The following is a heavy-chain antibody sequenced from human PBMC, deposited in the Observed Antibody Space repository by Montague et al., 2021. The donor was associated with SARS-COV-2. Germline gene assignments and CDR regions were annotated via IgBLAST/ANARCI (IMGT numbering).Heavy chain of an antibody. Sequence: SETLSLTCTVSGDSMTNSYWSWIRQPPGKGLEYIGYIYFSGSTNYNPSLKSRLTISVDTSKSQFSLKLSSVTAADTAVYFCTRLSLGWHTDWGQGTLVTVSS. J-gene: IGHJ4*02. V-gene: IGHV4-59*08. CDR1: GDSMTNSY. CDR3: TRLSLGWHTD. CDR2: IYFSGST. D-gene: IGHD5-18*01.